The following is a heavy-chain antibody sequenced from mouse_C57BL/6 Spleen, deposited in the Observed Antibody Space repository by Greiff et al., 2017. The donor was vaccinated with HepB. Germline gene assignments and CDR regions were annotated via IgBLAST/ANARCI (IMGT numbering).Heavy chain of an antibody. Sequence: VQLQQSGAELVRPGASVKLSCTASGFNIKDYYMHWVKQRPEQGLEWIGRIDPEDGDTEYAPKFQGKATMTADTSSNTAYLQLSSLTSEDTAVYYCTEGVDYGNDDWYFDVWGTGTTVTVSS. J-gene: IGHJ1*03. CDR2: IDPEDGDT. CDR1: GFNIKDYY. V-gene: IGHV14-1*01. CDR3: TEGVDYGNDDWYFDV. D-gene: IGHD2-2*01.